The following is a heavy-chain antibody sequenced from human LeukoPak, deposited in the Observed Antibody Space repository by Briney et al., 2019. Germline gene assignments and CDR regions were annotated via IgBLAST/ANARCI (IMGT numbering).Heavy chain of an antibody. CDR2: INHSGST. V-gene: IGHV4-34*01. J-gene: IGHJ6*03. D-gene: IGHD2-2*02. Sequence: SETLSLTCAVYGGSFSGYYWSWIRQPPGKGLEWIGEINHSGSTNYNPSLKSRVTISVDTSKNQFSLKLSSVTAADTAVYYCASLAPIVVVPAAIRRNYYYYMDVWGKGTTVTVSS. CDR1: GGSFSGYY. CDR3: ASLAPIVVVPAAIRRNYYYYMDV.